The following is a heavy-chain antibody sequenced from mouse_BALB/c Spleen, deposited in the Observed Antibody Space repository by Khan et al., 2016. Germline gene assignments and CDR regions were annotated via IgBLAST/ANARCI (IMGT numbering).Heavy chain of an antibody. V-gene: IGHV5-17*02. D-gene: IGHD2-14*01. CDR1: GFTFSSFG. CDR2: ISSGSSTI. Sequence: EVELVESGGGLVQPGGSRKLSCAASGFTFSSFGMHWVRQAPEKGLEWVAYISSGSSTIYYADTVKGRFTISRDNPKNTLFLQMTSLRSEDTAMYYCARDYRDVMDYWGQGTSVTVSS. CDR3: ARDYRDVMDY. J-gene: IGHJ4*01.